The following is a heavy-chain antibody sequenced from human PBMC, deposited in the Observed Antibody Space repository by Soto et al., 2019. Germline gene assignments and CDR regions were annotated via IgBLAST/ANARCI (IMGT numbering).Heavy chain of an antibody. CDR3: ARVRRAATYYYYYGMDV. CDR2: INAGNGNT. Sequence: ASVKVSCKASGYTFTSYSMHWVRHAPGQRLEWMGWINAGNGNTKYSQKFQGRVTITRDTSASTAYMELSSLRSEDTAVYYCARVRRAATYYYYYGMDVWGQGTTVTVSS. D-gene: IGHD2-15*01. CDR1: GYTFTSYS. V-gene: IGHV1-3*01. J-gene: IGHJ6*02.